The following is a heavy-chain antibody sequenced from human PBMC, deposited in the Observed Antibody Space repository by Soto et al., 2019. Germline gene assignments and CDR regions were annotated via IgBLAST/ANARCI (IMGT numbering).Heavy chain of an antibody. CDR3: ARENKMVRGVIIRNLSGYYYYGMDV. CDR1: GGTFSSDA. CDR2: IIPIFGTA. J-gene: IGHJ6*02. V-gene: IGHV1-69*06. Sequence: GASVKVSCKASGGTFSSDAISWVRQAPGQGLEWMGGIIPIFGTANYAQKFQGRVTITADKSTSTAYMELSSLRSEDTAVYYCARENKMVRGVIIRNLSGYYYYGMDVWGQGTTVTVSS. D-gene: IGHD3-10*01.